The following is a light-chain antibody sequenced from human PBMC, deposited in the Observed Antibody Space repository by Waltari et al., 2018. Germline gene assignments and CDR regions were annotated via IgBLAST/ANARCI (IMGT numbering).Light chain of an antibody. CDR3: YATDSSGDIWL. J-gene: IGLJ3*02. V-gene: IGLV3-10*01. CDR1: AWPIKY. Sequence: FALPPPLSVSVSPGQTARITCSGDAWPIKYAYWSQQKAGQVPVLLIYEDIKPQSGFPWRFSASSSGAMAPLTISVVQVEDEADYYCYATDSSGDIWLFGGGTKLTVL. CDR2: EDI.